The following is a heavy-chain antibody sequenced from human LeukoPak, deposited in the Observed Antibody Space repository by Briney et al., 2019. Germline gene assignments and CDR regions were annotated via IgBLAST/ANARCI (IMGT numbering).Heavy chain of an antibody. J-gene: IGHJ6*02. D-gene: IGHD1-26*01. CDR1: GYTFTGYY. Sequence: ASVKVSCKASGYTFTGYYMHWVRQAPGQGLEWMGWINPNSGGTNYAQKFQGWVTMTRDTSISTAYMELSRLRSDDTAVYYCARERIVGASYYYYGMDVWGQGTTVTVSS. CDR3: ARERIVGASYYYYGMDV. CDR2: INPNSGGT. V-gene: IGHV1-2*04.